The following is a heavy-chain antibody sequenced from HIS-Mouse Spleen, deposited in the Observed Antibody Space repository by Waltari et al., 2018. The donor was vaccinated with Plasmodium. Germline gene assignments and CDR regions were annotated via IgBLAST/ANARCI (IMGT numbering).Heavy chain of an antibody. CDR1: GYSISSGYY. Sequence: QVQLQESGPGLVNPSETLSLTCTVSGYSISSGYYWGWIRQPPGKGLEWIWSINHSGRTYNNPSPKSRVTISVDTSKNQFSLKLSSVTAADTAVYYCARGVGYSSSWYWFDPWGQGTLVTVSS. CDR3: ARGVGYSSSWYWFDP. CDR2: INHSGRT. V-gene: IGHV4-38-2*02. D-gene: IGHD6-13*01. J-gene: IGHJ5*02.